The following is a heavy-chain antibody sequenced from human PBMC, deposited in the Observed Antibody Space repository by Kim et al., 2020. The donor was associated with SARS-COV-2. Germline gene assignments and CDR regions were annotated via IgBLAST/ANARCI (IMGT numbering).Heavy chain of an antibody. CDR2: FDPEDVET. J-gene: IGHJ6*02. V-gene: IGHV1-24*01. Sequence: ASVKVSCKVSGYTLTELSMHWVRQAPGKGLEWMGGFDPEDVETIYAQKFQGRVTMTEDTSTDTAYMELSSLRSEDTAVYYCASLPAAAYYYYYGMDVWGQGTTVTVSS. CDR3: ASLPAAAYYYYYGMDV. CDR1: GYTLTELS. D-gene: IGHD2-2*01.